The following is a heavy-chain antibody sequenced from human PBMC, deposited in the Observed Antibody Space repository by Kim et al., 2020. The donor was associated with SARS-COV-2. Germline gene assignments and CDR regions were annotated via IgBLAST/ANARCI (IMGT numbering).Heavy chain of an antibody. CDR2: T. Sequence: TENAASVKGRFTISRDDSKSIAYLQMNSLKTEDTAVYYCTRVTAVAGSDYWGQGTLVTVSS. D-gene: IGHD6-19*01. V-gene: IGHV3-49*02. J-gene: IGHJ4*02. CDR3: TRVTAVAGSDY.